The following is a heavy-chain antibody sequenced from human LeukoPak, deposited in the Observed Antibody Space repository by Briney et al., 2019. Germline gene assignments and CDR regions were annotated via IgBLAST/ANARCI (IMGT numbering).Heavy chain of an antibody. D-gene: IGHD1-26*01. Sequence: PGGSLRLSCTVSGFTLSSYEMSWIRQAPGRGLEWVSSIDYSGGSSYYADSVKGRFTVSRDNSKNTVYLQMNSLRDEDTAVYYCAREKQSGGTPFDYWGQGSLVTVSS. V-gene: IGHV3-23*01. CDR2: IDYSGGSS. J-gene: IGHJ4*02. CDR3: AREKQSGGTPFDY. CDR1: GFTLSSYE.